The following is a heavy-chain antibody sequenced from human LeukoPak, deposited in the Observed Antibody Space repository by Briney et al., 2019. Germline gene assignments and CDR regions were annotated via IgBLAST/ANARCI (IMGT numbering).Heavy chain of an antibody. D-gene: IGHD6-13*01. J-gene: IGHJ4*02. Sequence: GGSLRLSCAASGFTFSGSAMYWVRQASGKGLEWVGRIRSKANSYAAAYAASVKGRFTISRDDSKTTTYLQMNSLKTEDTAVYYCTRGGNRGIAAANTEYFDYWGQGTLVTVSS. CDR3: TRGGNRGIAAANTEYFDY. CDR2: IRSKANSYAA. CDR1: GFTFSGSA. V-gene: IGHV3-73*01.